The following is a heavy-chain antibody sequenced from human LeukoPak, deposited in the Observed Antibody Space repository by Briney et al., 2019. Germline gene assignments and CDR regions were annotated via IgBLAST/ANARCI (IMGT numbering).Heavy chain of an antibody. Sequence: SQTLSLTCAVSGDSFSSNSAAWNWNRQSPSRGLEWLVRTFYRSKWYNDYAVSVKSRITINPDTSKNQFSLQLNSVTPEDTAVYYCARDLAGDYSYFYYMDVWGKGTTVTVSS. CDR2: TFYRSKWYN. D-gene: IGHD7-27*01. CDR1: GDSFSSNSAA. CDR3: ARDLAGDYSYFYYMDV. V-gene: IGHV6-1*01. J-gene: IGHJ6*03.